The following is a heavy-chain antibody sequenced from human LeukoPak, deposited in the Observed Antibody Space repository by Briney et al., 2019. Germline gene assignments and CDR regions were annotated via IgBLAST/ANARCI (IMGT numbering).Heavy chain of an antibody. CDR1: GGSISSSSYY. V-gene: IGHV4-39*01. Sequence: SETLSLTCTVSGGSISSSSYYWGWIRQPPGKGLEWIGSIYYSGSTYYNPSLKSRVTTSVDTSKNQFSLKLSSVTAADTAVYYCARVRRDVVVVPAARGFDYWGQGTLVTVSS. CDR3: ARVRRDVVVVPAARGFDY. D-gene: IGHD2-2*01. CDR2: IYYSGST. J-gene: IGHJ4*02.